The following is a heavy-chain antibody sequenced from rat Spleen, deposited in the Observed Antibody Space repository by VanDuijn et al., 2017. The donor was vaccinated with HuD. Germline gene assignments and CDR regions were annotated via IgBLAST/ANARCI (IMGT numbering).Heavy chain of an antibody. CDR1: GFSLISNS. V-gene: IGHV2-1*01. J-gene: IGHJ3*01. CDR2: LWGDEST. D-gene: IGHD1-11*01. CDR3: TRSYGGYSELGWFAY. Sequence: QVQLKESGPGLVQPSQTLSLICPVSGFSLISNSVHWVRQPPGKGLSWMGGLWGDESTDFYSVLRSRLSILRDTSKSQVFLKMNSLQTDDTAIYFCTRSYGGYSELGWFAYWGKGTLVTVSS.